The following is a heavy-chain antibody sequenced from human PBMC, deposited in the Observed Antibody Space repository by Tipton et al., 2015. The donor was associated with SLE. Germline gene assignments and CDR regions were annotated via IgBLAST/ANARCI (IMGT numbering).Heavy chain of an antibody. V-gene: IGHV4-59*11. CDR2: IYYSGST. J-gene: IGHJ4*02. CDR3: ARLRDGYNLFDY. CDR1: GGSISSHY. Sequence: TLSLTCTVSGGSISSHYWSWIRQPPGKGLEWIGYIYYSGSTNYNPSLKSRVTISVDTSKNQFSLKLSSVTAADTAVYYCARLRDGYNLFDYWGQGTLVTVSS. D-gene: IGHD5-24*01.